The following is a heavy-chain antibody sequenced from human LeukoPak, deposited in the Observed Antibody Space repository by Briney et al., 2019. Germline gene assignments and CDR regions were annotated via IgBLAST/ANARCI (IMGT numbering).Heavy chain of an antibody. J-gene: IGHJ6*03. CDR3: ARGGTAVVYMDV. D-gene: IGHD6-19*01. CDR2: MNPNSGNT. Sequence: ASVKVSCKASGYTFTSYYMHWVRQAPGQGLEWMGWMNPNSGNTGYAQKFQGRVTITRNTSISTAYMELSSLRSEDAAVYYCARGGTAVVYMDVWGKGTTVTVSS. V-gene: IGHV1-8*03. CDR1: GYTFTSYY.